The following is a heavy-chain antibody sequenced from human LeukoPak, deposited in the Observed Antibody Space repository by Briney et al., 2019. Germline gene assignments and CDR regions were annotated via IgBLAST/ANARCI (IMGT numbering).Heavy chain of an antibody. CDR2: ISSYNGNT. D-gene: IGHD3-9*01. Sequence: GASVKVSCKASGYTFTSYGISWVRQAPGQGLEWMGWISSYNGNTNYAQNLQGRVTMTTDTSTSTAYMELRSLRSDDTAVYYCARQTVNYDILTGYNPAPYGMDVWGQGTTVTVSS. CDR3: ARQTVNYDILTGYNPAPYGMDV. CDR1: GYTFTSYG. V-gene: IGHV1-18*01. J-gene: IGHJ6*02.